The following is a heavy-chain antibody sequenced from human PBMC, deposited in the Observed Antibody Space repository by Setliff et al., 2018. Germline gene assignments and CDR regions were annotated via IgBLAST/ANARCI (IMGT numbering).Heavy chain of an antibody. CDR2: INHTGGT. Sequence: KPSETLSLTCTVSGGSISSGGYYWSWIRQHPGKGLEWIGEINHTGGTNYTPSLKSRVTISVDTSKNHFSLKLDSVTVADTALYYCARSPSSGAYWNPRPFYSDYWARGTLVTVSS. CDR3: ARSPSSGAYWNPRPFYSDY. D-gene: IGHD1-26*01. J-gene: IGHJ4*02. CDR1: GGSISSGGYY. V-gene: IGHV4-39*02.